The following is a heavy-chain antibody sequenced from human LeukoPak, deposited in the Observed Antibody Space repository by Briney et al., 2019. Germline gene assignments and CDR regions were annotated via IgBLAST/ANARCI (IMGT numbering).Heavy chain of an antibody. CDR3: VKESGYFDY. CDR2: ISYDGSNK. V-gene: IGHV3-30*18. Sequence: PGGSLRLSCTVSGLTFSSYGMHWVRQAPGKGLEWVAVISYDGSNKFYADSVKGRFTISRDNSRNTLYLQMNSLRAEDTAVYYCVKESGYFDYWGQGTLVTVSS. J-gene: IGHJ4*02. CDR1: GLTFSSYG.